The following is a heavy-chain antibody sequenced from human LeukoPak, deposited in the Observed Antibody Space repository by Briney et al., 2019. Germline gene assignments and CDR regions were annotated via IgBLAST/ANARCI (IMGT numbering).Heavy chain of an antibody. V-gene: IGHV4-39*07. J-gene: IGHJ4*02. CDR3: ARDPSSTYSSGWYQPNRIDF. CDR2: IYYSGST. Sequence: PSETLSLTCTVSGGSINNSSYYWGWIRQPPGKGLEWIGNIYYSGSTYYNTSLKSRVTISADTSNNQFSLKLSSVTAADTAVYYCARDPSSTYSSGWYQPNRIDFWGQGTLVTVSS. CDR1: GGSINNSSYY. D-gene: IGHD6-19*01.